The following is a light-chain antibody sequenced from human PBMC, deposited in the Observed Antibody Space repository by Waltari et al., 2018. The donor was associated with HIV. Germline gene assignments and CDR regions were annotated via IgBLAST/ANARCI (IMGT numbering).Light chain of an antibody. Sequence: QSALTQPASVSGSPGQSIAISCTGTSRDVGHYKLISWYQHHPGKAPRLMIYEVNQRPSGVSNRFSGSKSGDTASLVISGLQAEDEAHYYCSSYAGGHTWVFGGGTKVTVL. CDR2: EVN. J-gene: IGLJ3*02. CDR3: SSYAGGHTWV. V-gene: IGLV2-23*02. CDR1: SRDVGHYKL.